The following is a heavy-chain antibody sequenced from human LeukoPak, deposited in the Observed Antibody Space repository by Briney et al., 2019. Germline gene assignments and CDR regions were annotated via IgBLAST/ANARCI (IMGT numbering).Heavy chain of an antibody. CDR1: GESFGSYF. D-gene: IGHD3-10*01. CDR2: ISASGST. Sequence: SETLSLTCSVSGESFGSYFWSWIRQPAGKGLEWIGRISASGSTYYSPSLKSRVSMSLDKSKDQFSLNLTSLSAADTAIYYCARDEVYGELYYWGQGTLVSVSS. J-gene: IGHJ4*02. CDR3: ARDEVYGELYY. V-gene: IGHV4-4*07.